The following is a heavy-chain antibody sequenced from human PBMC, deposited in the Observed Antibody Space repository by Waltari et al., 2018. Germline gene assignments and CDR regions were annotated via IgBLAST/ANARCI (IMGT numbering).Heavy chain of an antibody. CDR3: ARDTHCSSTSCFNWYFDL. CDR2: IYSGGST. V-gene: IGHV3-53*04. Sequence: EVQLVESGGGLVQPGGSLRLSFAPSGFTVRSNYMSWVRQAPGKGLEWVSVIYSGGSTYYADSVKGRFTISRHNSKNTLDLQMNSLRAEDTAVYYCARDTHCSSTSCFNWYFDLWGRGTLVTVSS. CDR1: GFTVRSNY. D-gene: IGHD2-2*01. J-gene: IGHJ2*01.